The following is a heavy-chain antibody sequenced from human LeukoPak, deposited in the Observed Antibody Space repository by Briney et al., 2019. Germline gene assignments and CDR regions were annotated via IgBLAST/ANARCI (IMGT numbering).Heavy chain of an antibody. CDR1: GFTFSSYW. CDR2: TNSDGKTT. D-gene: IGHD4-23*01. CDR3: ARGTRWLDY. J-gene: IGHJ4*02. Sequence: GGSLRLSCAASGFTFSSYWMHWVRQAPGKGLVWVSRTNSDGKTTRYADSAKGRFTISRDNAKNTLYLQMNSLRAEDTAVYYCARGTRWLDYWGQGSLVTVSS. V-gene: IGHV3-74*01.